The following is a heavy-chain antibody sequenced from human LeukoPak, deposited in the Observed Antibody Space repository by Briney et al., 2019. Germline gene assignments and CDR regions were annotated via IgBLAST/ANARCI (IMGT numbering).Heavy chain of an antibody. CDR1: GGSSSGYY. J-gene: IGHJ4*02. CDR2: INHSGST. Sequence: SETLSLTCAVYGGSSSGYYWSWIRQPPGKGLEWIGEINHSGSTNYNPSLKSRVTISVDTSKNQFSLKLSSVTAADTAVYYCAGGVGFDWLPYYFDYWGQGTLVTVSS. CDR3: AGGVGFDWLPYYFDY. D-gene: IGHD3-9*01. V-gene: IGHV4-34*01.